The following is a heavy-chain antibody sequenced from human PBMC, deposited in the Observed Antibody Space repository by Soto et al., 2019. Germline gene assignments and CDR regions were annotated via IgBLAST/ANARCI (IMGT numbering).Heavy chain of an antibody. CDR1: GFTFSNAW. J-gene: IGHJ6*04. CDR3: TSPYSSGYYYVRNYYYGMDV. Sequence: PGGSLRLSCAASGFTFSNAWMNWVRQAPGKGLEWVGRIKSKTDGGTTDYAAPVKGRFTISRDDSKNTLYLQMNSLKTEDTAVYYCTSPYSSGYYYVRNYYYGMDVWGKGTTVTVPS. D-gene: IGHD3-22*01. CDR2: IKSKTDGGTT. V-gene: IGHV3-15*07.